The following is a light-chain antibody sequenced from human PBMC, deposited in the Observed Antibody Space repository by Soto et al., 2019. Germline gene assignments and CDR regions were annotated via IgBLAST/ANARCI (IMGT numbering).Light chain of an antibody. CDR3: LQHNTYRGK. CDR2: ATS. V-gene: IGKV1-12*01. CDR1: QGISNW. Sequence: DIQMTQSPSFVSASVGDRVTITCRASQGISNWLAWYQQKPGKAPKLLIYATSSLQSGVPSRFSGRESGTEFTLTISNLQPEDFATYYCLQHNTYRGKFAQGTNVAIK. J-gene: IGKJ1*01.